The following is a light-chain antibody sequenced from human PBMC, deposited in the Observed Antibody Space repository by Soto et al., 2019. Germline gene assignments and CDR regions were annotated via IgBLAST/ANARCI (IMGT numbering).Light chain of an antibody. J-gene: IGKJ2*01. CDR1: QSVSSSY. V-gene: IGKV3-20*01. CDR3: QQYGSSPHT. Sequence: EIVLTHSPGTLSLSPGERATLSCRASQSVSSSYLAWYQQKPGQAPRLLIYGASSRAIGIPDRFSGSGSGTDFTLTISRLEPEDFAVYYCQQYGSSPHTFGQGTKLEIK. CDR2: GAS.